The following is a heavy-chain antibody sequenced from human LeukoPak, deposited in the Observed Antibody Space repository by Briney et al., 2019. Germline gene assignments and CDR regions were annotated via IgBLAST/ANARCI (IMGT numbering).Heavy chain of an antibody. D-gene: IGHD1-26*01. CDR1: GFTFSSYG. Sequence: GGSLRLSCAASGFTFSSYGMHWVRQAPGKGLEWVAVISYDGSNKYYADSVKGRFTISRDNSKNTLYLQMDSLRAEDTAVYYCARMSGSHIDYWGQGTLVTVSS. J-gene: IGHJ4*02. V-gene: IGHV3-30*03. CDR3: ARMSGSHIDY. CDR2: ISYDGSNK.